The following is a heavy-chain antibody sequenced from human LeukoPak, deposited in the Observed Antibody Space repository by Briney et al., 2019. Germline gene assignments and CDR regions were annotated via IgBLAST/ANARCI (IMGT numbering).Heavy chain of an antibody. V-gene: IGHV1-69*04. CDR2: IIPIFGIA. Sequence: SVKVSCKASGGTFSSYAISWVRQAPGQGLEWMGRIIPIFGIANYAQKFQGRVTITADKSTSTAYMELSSPRSEDTAVYYCAYYDSSGYHFDYWGQGTLVTVYS. CDR3: AYYDSSGYHFDY. D-gene: IGHD3-22*01. CDR1: GGTFSSYA. J-gene: IGHJ4*02.